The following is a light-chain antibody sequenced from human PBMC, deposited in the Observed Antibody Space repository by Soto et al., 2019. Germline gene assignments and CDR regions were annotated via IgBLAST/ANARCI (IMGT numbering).Light chain of an antibody. CDR3: QQYGSSLYT. V-gene: IGKV3-20*01. Sequence: EIVLTQSPGTLSLSPGERATLSCRASQSVSSSYLAWYQQKPGQAPSLLIYDASSRATGIPARFSGSGSGTDFTLTISSLEPEDFAVYYCQQYGSSLYTFGQGTQLEIK. CDR1: QSVSSSY. CDR2: DAS. J-gene: IGKJ2*01.